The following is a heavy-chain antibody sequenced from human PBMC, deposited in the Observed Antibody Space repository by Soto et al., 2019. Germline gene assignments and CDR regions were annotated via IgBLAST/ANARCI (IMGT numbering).Heavy chain of an antibody. J-gene: IGHJ6*02. CDR1: GFTFDDYG. D-gene: IGHD6-13*01. CDR3: ARDRKPRIAAAGYYGMDV. Sequence: SGGSLRLSCAASGFTFDDYGMSWVRQAPGKGLEWVSGINWNGGSTGYADSVKGRFTISRDNAKNSLYLQMNSLRAEDTALYYCARDRKPRIAAAGYYGMDVWGQGTTVTVSS. V-gene: IGHV3-20*04. CDR2: INWNGGST.